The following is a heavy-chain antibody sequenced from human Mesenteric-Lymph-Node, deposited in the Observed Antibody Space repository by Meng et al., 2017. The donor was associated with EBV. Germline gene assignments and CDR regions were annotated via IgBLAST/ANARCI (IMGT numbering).Heavy chain of an antibody. Sequence: QSEAQATGTGPVEPSATLSHSFTVYGGSTSSSLYNWGSIRQPAGKGLEWIGSIYYSGGTYHNPSLKSRVTISVDTSENQFSLKLSSVTAADTAVYYCARERGESGSYGDYWGQGTLVTVSS. CDR3: ARERGESGSYGDY. CDR1: GGSTSSSLYN. J-gene: IGHJ4*02. D-gene: IGHD1-26*01. V-gene: IGHV4-39*07. CDR2: IYYSGGT.